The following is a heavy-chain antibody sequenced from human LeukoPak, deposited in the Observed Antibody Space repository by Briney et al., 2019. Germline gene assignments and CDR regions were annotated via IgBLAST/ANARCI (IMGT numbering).Heavy chain of an antibody. D-gene: IGHD5-18*01. Sequence: PGVSLRLSCAASGFTFGDHAMSWVRQAPGRGLEWVGFIRSKAYRGTTEYAASVRGRFTISRDDSESVAYLQMNSLKIEDTALYYCTRGPIQLCLHNGMDVWGQGTTVTVYS. CDR2: IRSKAYRGTT. CDR3: TRGPIQLCLHNGMDV. J-gene: IGHJ6*02. CDR1: GFTFGDHA. V-gene: IGHV3-49*04.